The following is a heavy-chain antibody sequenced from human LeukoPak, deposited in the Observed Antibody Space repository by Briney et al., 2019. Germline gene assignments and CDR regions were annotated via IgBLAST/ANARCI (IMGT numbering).Heavy chain of an antibody. J-gene: IGHJ4*02. D-gene: IGHD2-21*01. Sequence: SETLSLTCTVSGGSISSGSYYWSWIRQPAGKGLEWIGRIYTSGSTNYNPSLKSRVTISVDTSKNQFSLKLSSVTAADTAVYYCARGTEDSYCGGDCSWSYWGQGTLVTVSS. CDR2: IYTSGST. V-gene: IGHV4-61*02. CDR1: GGSISSGSYY. CDR3: ARGTEDSYCGGDCSWSY.